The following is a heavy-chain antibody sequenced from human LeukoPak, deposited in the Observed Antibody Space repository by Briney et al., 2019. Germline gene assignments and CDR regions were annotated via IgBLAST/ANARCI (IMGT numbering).Heavy chain of an antibody. CDR1: GFTFSSYA. CDR2: ISGSGGST. Sequence: PGASLRLSCAASGFTFSSYAMSWVRQAPGKGLEWVSAISGSGGSTYYADSVKGRFTISRDNSKNTLYLQMNSLRAEDTAVYYCAKCGAKNDFWSGYLNSPFDYWGQRTLVTVSS. V-gene: IGHV3-23*01. J-gene: IGHJ4*02. D-gene: IGHD3-3*01. CDR3: AKCGAKNDFWSGYLNSPFDY.